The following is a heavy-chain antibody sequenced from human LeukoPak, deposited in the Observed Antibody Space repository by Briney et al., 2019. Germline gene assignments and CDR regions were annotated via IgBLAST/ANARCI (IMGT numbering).Heavy chain of an antibody. CDR3: ARSIGWTLVS. V-gene: IGHV3-74*01. CDR1: GFTFGSYW. Sequence: GGSLRLSCAASGFTFGSYWMHWVRQVPGEGLVWVSRINSDGRSTDYADSVKGRFTIPRDNAKNTLYLQMNSLGAEDTAVYWCARSIGWTLVSWGQGTLVTVSS. D-gene: IGHD3-3*02. CDR2: INSDGRST. J-gene: IGHJ5*01.